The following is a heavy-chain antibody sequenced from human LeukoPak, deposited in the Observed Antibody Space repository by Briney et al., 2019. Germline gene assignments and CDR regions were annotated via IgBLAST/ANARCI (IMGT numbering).Heavy chain of an antibody. CDR2: INHSGST. V-gene: IGHV4-34*01. CDR1: GGSFSGYY. J-gene: IGHJ6*04. CDR3: ARDKYYDILTGYPGYYYYYGMDV. D-gene: IGHD3-9*01. Sequence: SETLSLTCAVYGGSFSGYYWSWIRQPPGKGLEWIGEINHSGSTNYNPSLKSRVTISVDTSKNQFSLKLSSVTAADTAVYYCARDKYYDILTGYPGYYYYYGMDVWGKGTTVTVSS.